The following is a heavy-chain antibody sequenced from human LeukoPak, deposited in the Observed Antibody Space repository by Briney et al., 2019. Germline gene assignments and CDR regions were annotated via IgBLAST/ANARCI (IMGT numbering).Heavy chain of an antibody. CDR1: GFTFSSYW. Sequence: GGSLRLSCAASGFTFSSYWMNWVRQAPGKGLVWVSTISGSGGNTYYAASVKGRFTISRDNSKNTLYLQMNSLRAEDTAVYYCAKESAGYSFGIDYWGQGTLVTVSS. J-gene: IGHJ4*02. D-gene: IGHD5-18*01. CDR2: ISGSGGNT. V-gene: IGHV3-23*01. CDR3: AKESAGYSFGIDY.